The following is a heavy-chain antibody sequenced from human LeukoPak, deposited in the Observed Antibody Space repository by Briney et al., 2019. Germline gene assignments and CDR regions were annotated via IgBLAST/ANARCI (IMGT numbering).Heavy chain of an antibody. Sequence: PGGSLRLSCAASGFTFSSYAMSWVRQAPGKGLEWVSAISGSGGSTYYADSVKGRFTISRDNSKNTLYLQMNSLRAEDTAAYYCAKVLSYYYYMDVWGKGTTVTVSS. V-gene: IGHV3-23*01. CDR3: AKVLSYYYYMDV. CDR1: GFTFSSYA. J-gene: IGHJ6*03. D-gene: IGHD2-15*01. CDR2: ISGSGGST.